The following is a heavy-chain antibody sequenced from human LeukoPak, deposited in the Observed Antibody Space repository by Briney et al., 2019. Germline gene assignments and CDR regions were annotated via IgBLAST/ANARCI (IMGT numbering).Heavy chain of an antibody. CDR1: GFTFSTYA. D-gene: IGHD6-19*01. Sequence: GGSLRLSCAASGFTFSTYAMSWVRQAPGKGLEWVSGISGSGGSTYYADSVKGRVTISRDNSKNTLYVQMNSLRAEDTAVYYCAKGNAEYSSAIDYWGQGTLVTVSS. J-gene: IGHJ4*02. V-gene: IGHV3-23*01. CDR3: AKGNAEYSSAIDY. CDR2: ISGSGGST.